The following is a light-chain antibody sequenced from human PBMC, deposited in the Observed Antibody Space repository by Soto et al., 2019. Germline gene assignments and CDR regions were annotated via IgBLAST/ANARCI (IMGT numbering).Light chain of an antibody. CDR2: DTS. V-gene: IGKV3-20*01. CDR1: QGIGDT. CDR3: QQYGNSPIT. J-gene: IGKJ5*01. Sequence: EVVMRQSPATLSVSPGEGATLSCRASQGIGDTLAWYQHKPGQTPRLLIYDTSSRATGIPDRFSGSGSGTDFTLTISRLEPEDFAVYYCQQYGNSPITFGQGTRLEIK.